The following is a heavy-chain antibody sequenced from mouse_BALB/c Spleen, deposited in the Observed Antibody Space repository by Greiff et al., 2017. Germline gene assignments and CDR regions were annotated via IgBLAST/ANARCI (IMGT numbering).Heavy chain of an antibody. J-gene: IGHJ2*01. CDR1: GFTFSSYA. CDR2: ISSGGSYT. Sequence: EVQLVESGGGLLKPGGSLKLSCAASGFTFSSYAMSWVRQSPEKRLEWVAEISSGGSYTYYPDTVTGRFTISRDNAKNTLYLEMSSLRSEDTAMYYCARDEGNYGYFDYWGQGTTFTVSS. D-gene: IGHD2-1*01. V-gene: IGHV5-9-4*01. CDR3: ARDEGNYGYFDY.